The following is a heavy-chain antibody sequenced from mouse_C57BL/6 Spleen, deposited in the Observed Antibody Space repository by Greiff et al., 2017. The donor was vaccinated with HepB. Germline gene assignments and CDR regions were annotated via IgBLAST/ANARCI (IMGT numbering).Heavy chain of an antibody. CDR1: GYTFTSYW. V-gene: IGHV1-53*01. Sequence: QVQLQQPGAELVKPGASVKLSCKASGYTFTSYWMHWVKQRPGPGLEWIGNINTSNGGTNYNDKFKSKATLTVDKTSSTAYMQLISLTSEDSAVYYCARGGTPFAYWGQGTLVTVSA. J-gene: IGHJ3*01. CDR3: ARGGTPFAY. CDR2: INTSNGGT. D-gene: IGHD3-3*01.